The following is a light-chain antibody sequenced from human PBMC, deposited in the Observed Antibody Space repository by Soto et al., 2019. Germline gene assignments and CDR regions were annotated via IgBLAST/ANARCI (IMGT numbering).Light chain of an antibody. CDR1: QIVGSD. CDR3: HQYNSWRLT. V-gene: IGKV3D-15*01. CDR2: YIF. J-gene: IGKJ4*01. Sequence: IPRMNSQDTMSXXPGEXATIXXRASQIVGSDLAWYQQEPGRVARLFIYYIFTRATGVPTRISGNGSETEFTLTISSLQSEDFAIYYCHQYNSWRLTLGWSTKVKI.